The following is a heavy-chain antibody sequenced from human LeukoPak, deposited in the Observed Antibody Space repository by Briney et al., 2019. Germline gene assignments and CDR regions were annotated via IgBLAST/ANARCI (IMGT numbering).Heavy chain of an antibody. Sequence: GGSLRLSCAASGFTFSDYWMSWVRQAPGKGLEWVANIKQDESEKYYGDSVKGRFTISRDNAKNSLYLQMNSLRAEDTAVYYCARDPDYYGSGSSPGYWGQGTLVTVSS. V-gene: IGHV3-7*01. CDR1: GFTFSDYW. D-gene: IGHD3-10*01. J-gene: IGHJ4*02. CDR3: ARDPDYYGSGSSPGY. CDR2: IKQDESEK.